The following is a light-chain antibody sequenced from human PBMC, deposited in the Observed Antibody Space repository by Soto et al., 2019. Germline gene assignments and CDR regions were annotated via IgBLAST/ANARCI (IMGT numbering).Light chain of an antibody. J-gene: IGLJ1*01. V-gene: IGLV2-14*01. Sequence: QSVLTQPASVSVSPGQSITISCTGTSSDVGGYNYVSWYQQHPGKAPKLMIYDVSSRPSGVSNRFSGSKSGNTASLTISGLQAEDEADYYCSSYTSSSTPLFVFGTGTKVTVL. CDR1: SSDVGGYNY. CDR3: SSYTSSSTPLFV. CDR2: DVS.